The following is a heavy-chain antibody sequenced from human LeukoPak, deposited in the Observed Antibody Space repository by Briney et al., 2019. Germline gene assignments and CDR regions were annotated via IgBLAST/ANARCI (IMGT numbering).Heavy chain of an antibody. CDR3: ASSCSSTSCYNVSDY. V-gene: IGHV1-69*04. D-gene: IGHD2-2*02. Sequence: ASVKVSCKASGGTFSSYAISWVRQAPGQGLEWMGRIIPILGIANYAQKFQGRVTITAGKSTSTAYMELSSLRSEDTAVYYCASSCSSTSCYNVSDYWGQGTLVTVSS. J-gene: IGHJ4*02. CDR1: GGTFSSYA. CDR2: IIPILGIA.